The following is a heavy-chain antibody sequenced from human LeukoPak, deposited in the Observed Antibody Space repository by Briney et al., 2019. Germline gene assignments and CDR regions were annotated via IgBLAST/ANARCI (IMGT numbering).Heavy chain of an antibody. CDR3: ARVEAVAGTEAFDI. V-gene: IGHV3-66*01. J-gene: IGHJ3*02. D-gene: IGHD6-19*01. CDR1: GFTVSSAY. Sequence: GGSLRLSCAASGFTVSSAYMSWVRQAPGKGLEWVSLIYSGGSTYYADSVKGRFTISRDNSKNTLYLQVNSLRAEDTAVYYCARVEAVAGTEAFDIWGRGTMVTVSS. CDR2: IYSGGST.